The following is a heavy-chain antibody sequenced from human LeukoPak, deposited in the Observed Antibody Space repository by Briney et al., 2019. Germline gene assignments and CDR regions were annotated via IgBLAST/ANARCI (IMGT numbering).Heavy chain of an antibody. CDR2: ITWNSGSI. CDR3: ARGGGNDFWSSYHDF. D-gene: IGHD3-3*01. V-gene: IGHV3-9*03. Sequence: QAGGSLRLSCAASGFRFDDYAMYWVRQAPGKGLEWVSGITWNSGSIDYADSVKGRFTISRDNAKNSLYLQMNSLRVEDMALYYCARGGGNDFWSSYHDFWGQGTLVTVSS. J-gene: IGHJ4*02. CDR1: GFRFDDYA.